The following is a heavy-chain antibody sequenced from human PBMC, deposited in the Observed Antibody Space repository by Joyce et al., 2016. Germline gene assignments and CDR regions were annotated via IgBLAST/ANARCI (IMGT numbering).Heavy chain of an antibody. CDR3: ARLGVDCGGDCYFDY. J-gene: IGHJ4*02. CDR2: IYPGDAES. V-gene: IGHV5-51*03. D-gene: IGHD2-21*02. CDR1: GYSFTSYW. Sequence: EVQLVQSGAEVKKPGASLKISCKGSGYSFTSYWIGWVRQMPGKGLEWMGIIYPGDAESRYSPSFQGQVTISADKSINTAYLQWSSLKASDTAMYYCARLGVDCGGDCYFDYWGQGTLVTVSS.